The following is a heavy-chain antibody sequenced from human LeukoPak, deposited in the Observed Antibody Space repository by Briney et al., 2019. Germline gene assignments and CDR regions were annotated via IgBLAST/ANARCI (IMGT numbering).Heavy chain of an antibody. CDR3: ARDWYSSGWYLDH. Sequence: HAASVKVSCKASGGTFSSYTISWVRQAPGQGLEWMGRIIPILGIANYAQKFQGRVTITADKSTSTAYMELSSLRSEDTAVYYCARDWYSSGWYLDHWGQGTLVTVSS. CDR1: GGTFSSYT. D-gene: IGHD6-19*01. J-gene: IGHJ4*02. V-gene: IGHV1-69*04. CDR2: IIPILGIA.